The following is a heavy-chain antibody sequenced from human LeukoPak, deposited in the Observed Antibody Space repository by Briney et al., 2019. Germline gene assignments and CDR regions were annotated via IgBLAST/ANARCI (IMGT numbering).Heavy chain of an antibody. D-gene: IGHD2-2*01. V-gene: IGHV3-30-3*01. J-gene: IGHJ4*02. CDR2: ISFDGSNK. CDR3: ARVKFSFSTNWLFDY. Sequence: GRSLRLSCAASGFTFSSYAMHWVRQAPGKGLEWVAVISFDGSNKYYADSVKGRFTISRDNSKNTLYLQMNSLRAEDTAVYYCARVKFSFSTNWLFDYWGQGTLVTVSS. CDR1: GFTFSSYA.